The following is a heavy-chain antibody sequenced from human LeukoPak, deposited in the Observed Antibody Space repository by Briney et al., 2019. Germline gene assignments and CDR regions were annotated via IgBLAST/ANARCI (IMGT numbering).Heavy chain of an antibody. J-gene: IGHJ4*02. Sequence: SQTLSLTCTVSGGSISSGSYYWSWIRQPAGKGLEWIGRIHSSGSTTYNPSLKSRVTISVDRSKNQFSLKLSSVTAADTAVYYCARDPSGLDYDSSGDYWGQGALVTLSS. CDR1: GGSISSGSYY. CDR2: IHSSGST. V-gene: IGHV4-61*02. D-gene: IGHD3-22*01. CDR3: ARDPSGLDYDSSGDY.